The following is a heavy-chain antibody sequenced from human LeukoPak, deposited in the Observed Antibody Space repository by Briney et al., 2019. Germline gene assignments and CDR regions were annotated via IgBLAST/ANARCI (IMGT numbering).Heavy chain of an antibody. J-gene: IGHJ6*02. Sequence: EASVKVSCKASGYTFTSYGISWVRQAPGQGLEWMGRINPNSGGTNYAQKFQGRVTMTRDTSISTAYMELSRLRSDDTAVYYCARVWRFGAFNYGMDVWGQGTTVTVSS. CDR1: GYTFTSYG. D-gene: IGHD3-10*01. CDR3: ARVWRFGAFNYGMDV. V-gene: IGHV1-2*06. CDR2: INPNSGGT.